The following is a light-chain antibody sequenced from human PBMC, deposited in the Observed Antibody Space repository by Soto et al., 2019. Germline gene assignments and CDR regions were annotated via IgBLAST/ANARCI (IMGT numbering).Light chain of an antibody. J-gene: IGLJ1*01. CDR1: SNDVGDYDY. V-gene: IGLV2-8*01. CDR3: SSYGGSNTKV. Sequence: QSVLTQPPSASGSPGQSVTIACTGTSNDVGDYDYVSWYQQHPGKAPRLIIYAVDKRPSGVPDRFSGSKSGNTASLTVSGLQADDEADYYCSSYGGSNTKVFGSGTKVTV. CDR2: AVD.